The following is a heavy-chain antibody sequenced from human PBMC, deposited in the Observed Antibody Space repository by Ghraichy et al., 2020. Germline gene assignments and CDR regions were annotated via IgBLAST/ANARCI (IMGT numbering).Heavy chain of an antibody. V-gene: IGHV4-59*01. D-gene: IGHD1-26*01. CDR2: IYYSGST. CDR1: GGSISSYY. J-gene: IGHJ5*02. CDR3: ARVYSGSQRYNWFDP. Sequence: SETLYLTCTVSGGSISSYYWSWIRQPPGKGLEWIGYIYYSGSTNYNPSLKSRVTISVDTSKNQFSLKLSSVTAADTAVYYCARVYSGSQRYNWFDPWGQGTLVTVSS.